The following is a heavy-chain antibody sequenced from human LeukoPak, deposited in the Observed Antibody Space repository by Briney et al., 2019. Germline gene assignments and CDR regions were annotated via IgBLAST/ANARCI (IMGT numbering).Heavy chain of an antibody. CDR2: ISSSGGNT. J-gene: IGHJ4*02. CDR3: AKGLYCSSTSGHWIPPPQTFDY. V-gene: IGHV3-23*01. Sequence: PGGSLRLSCAASGFTFSSYAMSWVRQAPGKGLEWVSSISSSGGNTYYADSVKGRFTISRDNSKNTLYLQMNSQRAEDTAVYYCAKGLYCSSTSGHWIPPPQTFDYWGGGTLVTVSS. D-gene: IGHD2-2*01. CDR1: GFTFSSYA.